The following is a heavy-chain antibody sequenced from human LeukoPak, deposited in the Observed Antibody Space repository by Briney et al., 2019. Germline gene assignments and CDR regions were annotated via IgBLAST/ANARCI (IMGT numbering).Heavy chain of an antibody. D-gene: IGHD6-19*01. Sequence: GGSLRLSCAASGFTFSDYSMYWVRQAPGKGPEYVSGISSNGITTYYANSVKGRFSISRDISKNTLYLQMDSLRAEDMAVYYCARSIAVAGPYYFDYWGQGTLVTVSS. J-gene: IGHJ4*02. CDR3: ARSIAVAGPYYFDY. CDR2: ISSNGITT. V-gene: IGHV3-64*01. CDR1: GFTFSDYS.